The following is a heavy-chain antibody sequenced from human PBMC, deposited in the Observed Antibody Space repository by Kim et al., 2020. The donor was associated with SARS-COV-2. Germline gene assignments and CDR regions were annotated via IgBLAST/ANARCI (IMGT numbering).Heavy chain of an antibody. V-gene: IGHV4-31*03. CDR1: GGSISSGGYY. J-gene: IGHJ4*02. Sequence: SETLSLTCTVSGGSISSGGYYWSWIRQHPGKGLEWIGYIYYSGSTYYNPSLKSRVTISVDTSKNQFSLKLSSVTAADTAVYYCARDSGSYFDYWGQGTLVTVSS. CDR2: IYYSGST. CDR3: ARDSGSYFDY. D-gene: IGHD1-26*01.